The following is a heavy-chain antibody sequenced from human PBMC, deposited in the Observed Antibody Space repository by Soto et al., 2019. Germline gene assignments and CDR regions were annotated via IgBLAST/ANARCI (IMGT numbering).Heavy chain of an antibody. CDR1: GYTFTSYG. D-gene: IGHD3-22*01. CDR2: ISAYNGNT. CDR3: AREYYYDSSGYSYYYYGMDV. J-gene: IGHJ6*04. Sequence: ASVKVSCKASGYTFTSYGISWVRQAPGQGLEWMGWISAYNGNTNYAQKLQGRATMTTDTSTSTAYMELRSLRSDDTAVYYCAREYYYDSSGYSYYYYGMDVWGKGTTVTVSS. V-gene: IGHV1-18*01.